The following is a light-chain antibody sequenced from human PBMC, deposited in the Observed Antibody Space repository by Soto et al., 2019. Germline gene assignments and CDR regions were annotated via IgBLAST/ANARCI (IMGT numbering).Light chain of an antibody. V-gene: IGKV3-20*01. CDR3: QQYGSSPWT. Sequence: LSPGGRSTLACRARQSVSSSYLAWYQQTPGQAPRLLIYGASSRATGIPDRFSGSGSGTDFTLTISRLEPEDFAVYYCQQYGSSPWTFGQGTKVDIK. J-gene: IGKJ1*01. CDR1: QSVSSSY. CDR2: GAS.